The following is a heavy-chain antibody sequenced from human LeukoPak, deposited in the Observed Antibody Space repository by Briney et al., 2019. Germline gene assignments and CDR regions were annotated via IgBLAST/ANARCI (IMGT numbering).Heavy chain of an antibody. D-gene: IGHD4-11*01. V-gene: IGHV1-18*01. Sequence: GASVKVSCKASGYTFTSYAMHWVRQAPGQRLEWMGWISAYNGNTNYAQKLQGRVTMTTDTSTSTAYMELRSLRSDDTAVYYCARDVTVTTLYYYYYYYMDVWGKGTTVTVSS. J-gene: IGHJ6*03. CDR3: ARDVTVTTLYYYYYYYMDV. CDR2: ISAYNGNT. CDR1: GYTFTSYA.